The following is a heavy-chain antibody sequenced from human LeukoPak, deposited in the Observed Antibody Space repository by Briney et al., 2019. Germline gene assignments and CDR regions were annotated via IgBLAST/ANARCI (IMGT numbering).Heavy chain of an antibody. J-gene: IGHJ5*02. V-gene: IGHV1-46*01. CDR3: TRTIGYRPVAGLKEKWFDP. D-gene: IGHD6-19*01. Sequence: ASVKVSCKASGYTFTDYYVHWVRQAPGLGLEWMGIINPLRGITIYAQKFQGSVTMTSDTSTNTVYMELSSLISEDTAVYYCTRTIGYRPVAGLKEKWFDPWGQGTLVTVSS. CDR2: INPLRGIT. CDR1: GYTFTDYY.